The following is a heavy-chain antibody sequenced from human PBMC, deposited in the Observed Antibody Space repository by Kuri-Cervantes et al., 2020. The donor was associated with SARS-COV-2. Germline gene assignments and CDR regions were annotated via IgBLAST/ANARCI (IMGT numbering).Heavy chain of an antibody. J-gene: IGHJ3*02. Sequence: SETLSLTCAVSGYSISSGYYWGWIRQPPGKGLEWIGSIYHSGSTYYNPSLKSRVTISVDTSKNQFSLKLSSVTAADTAVYYCARARMVRGVNGAFDIWGQGTMVTVSS. CDR3: ARARMVRGVNGAFDI. D-gene: IGHD3-10*01. CDR2: IYHSGST. CDR1: GYSISSGYY. V-gene: IGHV4-38-2*01.